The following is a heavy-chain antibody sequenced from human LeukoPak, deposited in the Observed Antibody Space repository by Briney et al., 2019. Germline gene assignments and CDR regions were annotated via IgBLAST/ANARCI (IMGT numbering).Heavy chain of an antibody. CDR1: GFTFDDCA. CDR2: ISWNSGSI. CDR3: GRGSGVADH. Sequence: GGSLRLSCAASGFTFDDCAMHWVRQAPGKGLEWVSGISWNSGSIGYADSVKGRFTISRDNAKNTLYLQMTSLRVEDTAVYYCGRGSGVADHWGQGALVTVSS. D-gene: IGHD7-27*01. J-gene: IGHJ5*02. V-gene: IGHV3-9*01.